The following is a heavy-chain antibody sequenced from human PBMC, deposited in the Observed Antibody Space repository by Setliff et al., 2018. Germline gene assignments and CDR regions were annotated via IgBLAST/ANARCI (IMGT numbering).Heavy chain of an antibody. J-gene: IGHJ4*02. D-gene: IGHD3-3*01. CDR3: ASHPRVTIFGVVAFDY. CDR1: GDSISDISYY. Sequence: SETLSLTCTISGDSISDISYYWGFIRQSPGKGPEWIGSIYYSGTAYYNPSLESRVTMFVDTSKNQFSLRLNSVTAADTAAYYCASHPRVTIFGVVAFDYWGQGILVTVSS. V-gene: IGHV4-39*01. CDR2: IYYSGTA.